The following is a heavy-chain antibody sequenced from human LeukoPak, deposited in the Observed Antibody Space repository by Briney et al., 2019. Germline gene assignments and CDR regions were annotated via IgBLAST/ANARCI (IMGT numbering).Heavy chain of an antibody. Sequence: GASVTVSFKASGGTFSSYAISWVRQAPGQGLEWMGGIIPIFGTANYAQKFQGRVTITTDESTSTAYMELSSLRSEDTAVYYCARVRGDGYNSYYFDYWGQGTLVTVSS. D-gene: IGHD5-24*01. J-gene: IGHJ4*02. CDR2: IIPIFGTA. V-gene: IGHV1-69*05. CDR3: ARVRGDGYNSYYFDY. CDR1: GGTFSSYA.